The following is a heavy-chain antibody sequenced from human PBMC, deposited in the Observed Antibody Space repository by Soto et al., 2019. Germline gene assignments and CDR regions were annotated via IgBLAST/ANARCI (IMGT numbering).Heavy chain of an antibody. V-gene: IGHV3-74*03. CDR1: GFTFSNYW. Sequence: EVQLVESGGGLVQPGGSLRLSCAASGFTFSNYWMHWVRQAPGKGLVWVSRINSDGSSTTYADSVKGRFTISRDNAKNTRSLQMNSLRVEDTAVYYCARVETCSSTSCYSVFDYWGQGTLVTVSS. D-gene: IGHD2-2*01. J-gene: IGHJ4*02. CDR3: ARVETCSSTSCYSVFDY. CDR2: INSDGSST.